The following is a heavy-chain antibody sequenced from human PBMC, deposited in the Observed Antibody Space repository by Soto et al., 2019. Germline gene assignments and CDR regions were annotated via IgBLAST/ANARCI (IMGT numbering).Heavy chain of an antibody. V-gene: IGHV4-30-2*01. Sequence: SETLSLTCAVSGGSISSGGYSWGWIRQPPGKGLEWIGYIYHSGSTYYNPSLKSRVTISVDRSKNQFSLKLSSVTAADTAVYYCARVPGPWGQGTLVDVSS. CDR3: ARVPGP. CDR2: IYHSGST. CDR1: GGSISSGGYS. J-gene: IGHJ5*02.